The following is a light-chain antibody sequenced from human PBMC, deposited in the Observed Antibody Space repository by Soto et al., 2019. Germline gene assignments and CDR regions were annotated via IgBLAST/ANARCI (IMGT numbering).Light chain of an antibody. CDR3: QQYGSSRWT. V-gene: IGKV4-1*01. Sequence: DIVMTQSPDSLAVSLGERATINCKSSQSVLYSSNNKNYLAWYQQKPGQPPKLLIYWASTRESGVPDRFSGSGSGTDFTLTISRLEPEDFAIYYCQQYGSSRWTFAQGTKVDIK. CDR2: WAS. J-gene: IGKJ1*01. CDR1: QSVLYSSNNKNY.